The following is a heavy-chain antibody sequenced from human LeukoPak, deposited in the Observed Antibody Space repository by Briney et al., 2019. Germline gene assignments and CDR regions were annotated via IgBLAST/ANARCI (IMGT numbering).Heavy chain of an antibody. CDR1: GYSISSGYY. D-gene: IGHD2-15*01. CDR2: IYHSGGT. J-gene: IGHJ2*01. CDR3: ATLGYCSGGSCFHFDL. Sequence: SETLSLTCTVSGYSISSGYYWGWIRQPPGKGLEWVGSIYHSGGTYYNPSLKSRVTISVDTSKNQFSLKLSSVTAADTAVYYCATLGYCSGGSCFHFDLWGRGTLVTVSS. V-gene: IGHV4-38-2*02.